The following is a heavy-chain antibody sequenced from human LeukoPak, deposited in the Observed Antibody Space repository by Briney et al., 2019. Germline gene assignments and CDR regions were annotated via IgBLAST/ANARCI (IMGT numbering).Heavy chain of an antibody. D-gene: IGHD2-2*01. CDR3: ARGGDIVVVPPDY. J-gene: IGHJ4*02. CDR1: GGTFSSYA. CDR2: IIPILGIA. V-gene: IGHV1-69*04. Sequence: SVKVSCKASGGTFSSYAISWVRQAPGQGLEWMGRIIPILGIANYAQKFQGRVTITADKSTSTAYMELSSLRSEDTAVYYCARGGDIVVVPPDYWGQGTLVTVSS.